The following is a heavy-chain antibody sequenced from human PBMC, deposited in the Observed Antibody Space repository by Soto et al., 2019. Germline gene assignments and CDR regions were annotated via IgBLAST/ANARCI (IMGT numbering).Heavy chain of an antibody. Sequence: QVQLVQSGAEVKKPGSSVKVSCKASGGTFGSYALSWVRQAPGQGLAWRGGMIPITATANYAQKFQGRVTMTADESTRTASMQLSSLRSADTAVYYWARSQGSSTSLEIYYYYYYGMDVWGPGTTVTVSS. V-gene: IGHV1-69*01. CDR1: GGTFGSYA. CDR2: MIPITATA. J-gene: IGHJ6*02. CDR3: ARSQGSSTSLEIYYYYYYGMDV. D-gene: IGHD2-2*01.